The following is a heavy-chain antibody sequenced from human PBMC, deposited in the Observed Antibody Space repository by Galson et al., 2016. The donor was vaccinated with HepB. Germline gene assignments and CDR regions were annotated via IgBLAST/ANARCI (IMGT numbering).Heavy chain of an antibody. CDR1: GFTFSDYA. CDR3: AIRYGDYSYG. J-gene: IGHJ1*01. D-gene: IGHD4-17*01. V-gene: IGHV3-23*01. CDR2: INGGDNGGGIGT. Sequence: SLRLSCAGSGFTFSDYAMTWVRQAPGKGLEWVSSINGGDNGGGIGTYYADSVKGRYTISRDNSKNTLYLQINSLRAENTAVYYCAIRYGDYSYGWGQGTLVTVSS.